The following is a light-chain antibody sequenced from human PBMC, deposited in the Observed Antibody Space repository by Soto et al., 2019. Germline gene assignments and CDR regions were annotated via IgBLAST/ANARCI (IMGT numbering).Light chain of an antibody. CDR1: QSLNSNS. V-gene: IGKV3-20*01. CDR2: NAY. CDR3: QQYDGSPRT. Sequence: EIVLTQSPGTLSVSPGERATLSCRAIQSLNSNSLAWYQQKPGQAPRLLIYNAYNRASGIPDRFSGSGSGTDFTLTISRLEPEDFVVYHCQQYDGSPRTFGQGTKVDIK. J-gene: IGKJ1*01.